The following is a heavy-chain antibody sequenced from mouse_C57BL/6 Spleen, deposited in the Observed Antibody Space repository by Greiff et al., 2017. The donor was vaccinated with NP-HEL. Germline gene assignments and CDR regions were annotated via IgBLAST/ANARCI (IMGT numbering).Heavy chain of an antibody. D-gene: IGHD1-1*02. Sequence: DVQLQESGGGLVKPGGSLKLSCAASGFTFSSYAMSWVRQTPEKRLEWVATISDGGSYTYYPDNVKGRFTISRDNAKNNLYPQMSHLKSEDTAMYYCARDRGSLRDWFAYWGQGTLVTVSA. J-gene: IGHJ3*01. CDR2: ISDGGSYT. V-gene: IGHV5-4*01. CDR1: GFTFSSYA. CDR3: ARDRGSLRDWFAY.